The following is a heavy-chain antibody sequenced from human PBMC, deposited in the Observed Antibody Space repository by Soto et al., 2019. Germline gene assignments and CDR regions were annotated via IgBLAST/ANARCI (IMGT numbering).Heavy chain of an antibody. V-gene: IGHV3-33*01. J-gene: IGHJ3*02. CDR3: ARGYSSSFHDAFEI. CDR2: IWYDGSNK. CDR1: GFTFSSYG. Sequence: QVQLVESGGGVVQPGRSLRLSCAASGFTFSSYGMHWVRQAPGKGLEWVGVIWYDGSNKYYADSVKGRFTISRDNSKNTLYLQMNSLRAEDTDVYYCARGYSSSFHDAFEIWGQGTMVTVSS. D-gene: IGHD6-6*01.